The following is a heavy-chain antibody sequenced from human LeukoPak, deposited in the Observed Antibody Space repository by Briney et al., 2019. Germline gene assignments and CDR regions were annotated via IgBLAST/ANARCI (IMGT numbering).Heavy chain of an antibody. CDR1: GFTFSSCS. CDR3: ARDPYCSSTSCYCDY. V-gene: IGHV3-21*01. Sequence: GGSLRLSCAASGFTFSSCSMNWVRQAPGKGLEWVSSISSSSSYIYYADSVKGRFTISRDNAKNSLYLQMNSLRAEDTAVYYCARDPYCSSTSCYCDYWGQGTLVTVSS. J-gene: IGHJ4*02. CDR2: ISSSSSYI. D-gene: IGHD2-2*01.